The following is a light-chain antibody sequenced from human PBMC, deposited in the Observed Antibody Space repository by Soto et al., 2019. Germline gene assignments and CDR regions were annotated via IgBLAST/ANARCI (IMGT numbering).Light chain of an antibody. Sequence: QLVLTQPPSVSGAPGQRVTISCTASSSNIGAGYDVHWYQQLPGTAPKLLIYVNSNRPSGVPDRFSGSKSGTSASLAITGLQAEDEADYYCQSYDSSLSGLVFGGGTKVTVL. CDR1: SSNIGAGYD. CDR3: QSYDSSLSGLV. J-gene: IGLJ2*01. CDR2: VNS. V-gene: IGLV1-40*01.